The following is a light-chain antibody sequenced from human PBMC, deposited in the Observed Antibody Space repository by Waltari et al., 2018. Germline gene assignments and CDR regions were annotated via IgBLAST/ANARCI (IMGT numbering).Light chain of an antibody. CDR1: QSVSRA. Sequence: EIVLTQSPATLSLSPGDSATLCCRASQSVSRALAWYQQKPGQAPRLLIYGASGRATGIPDRFSGSGSGTDFSLTISRLEPEDFAVYFCQHYVRLPATFGQGTKVEIK. V-gene: IGKV3-20*01. CDR3: QHYVRLPAT. CDR2: GAS. J-gene: IGKJ1*01.